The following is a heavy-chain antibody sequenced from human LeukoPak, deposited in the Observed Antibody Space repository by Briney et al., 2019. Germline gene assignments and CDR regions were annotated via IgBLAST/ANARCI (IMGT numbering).Heavy chain of an antibody. CDR3: TRDLLYGDYGGYYYYGMDV. J-gene: IGHJ6*02. D-gene: IGHD4-17*01. V-gene: IGHV3-49*04. Sequence: GGSLRLSCTASGFTFGDYAMSWVRRAPGKGLEWVGFIRSKAYGGTTEYAASVKGRFTISRDDSKSIAYLQMNSLKTEDTAVYYCTRDLLYGDYGGYYYYGMDVWGQGTTVTVSS. CDR2: IRSKAYGGTT. CDR1: GFTFGDYA.